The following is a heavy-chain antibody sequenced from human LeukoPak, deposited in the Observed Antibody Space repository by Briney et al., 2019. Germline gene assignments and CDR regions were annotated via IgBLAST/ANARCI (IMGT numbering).Heavy chain of an antibody. CDR1: GGSIGSYY. V-gene: IGHV4-59*12. Sequence: SETLSLTCTVSGGSIGSYYWSWIRQPPGKGLEWIGYIYYSGSTNYNPSLKSRVTISVDRSKNQFSLKLSSVTAADTVVYYCASVAATPFYYFDYWGQGTLVTVSS. CDR2: IYYSGST. CDR3: ASVAATPFYYFDY. J-gene: IGHJ4*02. D-gene: IGHD2-15*01.